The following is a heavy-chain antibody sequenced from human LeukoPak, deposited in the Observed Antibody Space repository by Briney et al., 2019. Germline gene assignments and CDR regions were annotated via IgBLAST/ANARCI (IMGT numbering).Heavy chain of an antibody. CDR2: ISYDGSNK. D-gene: IGHD4-17*01. V-gene: IGHV3-30*04. CDR3: ASSYYGDYVVVAFDI. CDR1: GFTFSSYA. Sequence: GRSLRLSCAASGFTFSSYAMHWVRQAPGKGLEWVAVISYDGSNKYYADSVKGRFTISRDNSKNTLYLQMNSLRAEDTAVYYCASSYYGDYVVVAFDIWGQGTMVTVSS. J-gene: IGHJ3*02.